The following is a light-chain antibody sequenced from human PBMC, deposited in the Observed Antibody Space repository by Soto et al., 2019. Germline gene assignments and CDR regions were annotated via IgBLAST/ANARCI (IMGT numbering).Light chain of an antibody. Sequence: QSVLTQPPSVSGAPGQRVTISCTGSSSNIRAGYDVKWYQQLPGTAPKLLIYGNSNRPSGVPDRFSGSKSGTSASLAITGLQAEDEADYYCQSYDSSLSGWVFGGGTKVTVL. CDR1: SSNIRAGYD. CDR3: QSYDSSLSGWV. CDR2: GNS. J-gene: IGLJ3*02. V-gene: IGLV1-40*01.